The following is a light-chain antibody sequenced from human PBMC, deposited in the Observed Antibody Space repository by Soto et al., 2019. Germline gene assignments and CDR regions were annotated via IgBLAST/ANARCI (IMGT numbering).Light chain of an antibody. V-gene: IGKV3-11*01. CDR1: QNLGTLY. Sequence: EIVLTHSPGTLSLSPVEIGTLSFRASQNLGTLYLACFQQKPGQAPRLLIYDVSTRATGIPARFSGSGSRTDFILTISSLEPEDFAVYYCQQRSNWPITFGQGTRLEIK. J-gene: IGKJ5*01. CDR3: QQRSNWPIT. CDR2: DVS.